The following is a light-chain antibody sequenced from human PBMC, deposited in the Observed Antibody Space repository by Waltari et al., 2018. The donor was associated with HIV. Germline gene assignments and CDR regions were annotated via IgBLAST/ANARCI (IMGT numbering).Light chain of an antibody. Sequence: DIQMTQSPSSLSASVGDRVTIPCLASQNINNYLNWYQEKPGKAPKLLIFAASSLQSGVPSRFSGSRSGTAFTLTINNLQPEDFARYYCQQSYSTTWTFGQGTKVEIK. CDR3: QQSYSTTWT. J-gene: IGKJ1*01. CDR2: AAS. V-gene: IGKV1-39*01. CDR1: QNINNY.